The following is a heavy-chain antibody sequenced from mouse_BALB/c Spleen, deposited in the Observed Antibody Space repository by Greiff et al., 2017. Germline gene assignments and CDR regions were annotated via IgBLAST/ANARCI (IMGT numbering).Heavy chain of an antibody. CDR3: ARDYGPWYFDV. D-gene: IGHD1-2*01. CDR1: GYTFISYW. Sequence: VKLMESGAELAKPGASVKMSCKASGYTFISYWMHWVKQRPGQGLEWIGYINPSTGYTEYNQKFKDKATLTVDKSSSTAYMQVSSLTSEDSAVYYCARDYGPWYFDVWGAGTTVTVSS. V-gene: IGHV1-7*01. CDR2: INPSTGYT. J-gene: IGHJ1*01.